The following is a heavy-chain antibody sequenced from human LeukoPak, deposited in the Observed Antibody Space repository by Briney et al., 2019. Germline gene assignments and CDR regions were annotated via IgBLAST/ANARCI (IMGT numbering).Heavy chain of an antibody. J-gene: IGHJ4*02. CDR2: ISYDGSNK. Sequence: PGGSLRLSCAASGFTFSSYGMHWVRQAPGKGLVWVAVISYDGSNKYYADSVKGRFTISRDNSKNTLYLQMNSLRAEDTAVYYCAKDSHYDSSGYYADWGQGTLVTVSS. V-gene: IGHV3-30*18. CDR1: GFTFSSYG. D-gene: IGHD3-22*01. CDR3: AKDSHYDSSGYYAD.